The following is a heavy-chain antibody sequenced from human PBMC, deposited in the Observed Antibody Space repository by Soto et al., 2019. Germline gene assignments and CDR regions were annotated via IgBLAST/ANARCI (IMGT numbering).Heavy chain of an antibody. V-gene: IGHV4-31*03. CDR2: IYYSGST. CDR3: ARDVLDYDFWSGPTLPYYYGMDV. J-gene: IGHJ6*02. CDR1: GGSISSSSYY. Sequence: PSETLSLTCTVSGGSISSSSYYWGWIRQPPGKGLEWIGYIYYSGSTYYNPSLKSRVTISVDTSKNQFSLKLSSVTAADTAVYYCARDVLDYDFWSGPTLPYYYGMDVWGQGTTVTLSS. D-gene: IGHD3-3*01.